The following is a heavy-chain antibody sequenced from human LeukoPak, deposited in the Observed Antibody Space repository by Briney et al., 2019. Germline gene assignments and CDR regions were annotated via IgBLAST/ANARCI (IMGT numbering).Heavy chain of an antibody. D-gene: IGHD3-9*01. Sequence: GGSLRLSCEAFGFSFSAYNMQWVSQAPGKGLEWVAVIWYDGRNRYYADSVEGRFTVSRENFENTLYLQLDSLRVEDTAVYFCAVPRQEHDVTGYPDYWGRGALVTVSS. CDR1: GFSFSAYN. CDR3: AVPRQEHDVTGYPDY. J-gene: IGHJ4*02. CDR2: IWYDGRNR. V-gene: IGHV3-33*01.